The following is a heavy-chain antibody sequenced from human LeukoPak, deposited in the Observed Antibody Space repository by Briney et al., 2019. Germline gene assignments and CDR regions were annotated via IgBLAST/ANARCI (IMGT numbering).Heavy chain of an antibody. V-gene: IGHV3-21*01. Sequence: PGGSLRLSCAASGFTFSSYSMNWVRQAPGKGLEWVSSISSSSSYIYYADSVEGRFTISRGNAKNSLYLQMNSLRAEDTAVYYCARDRRAAARGNWGQGTLVTVSS. D-gene: IGHD6-13*01. CDR1: GFTFSSYS. CDR3: ARDRRAAARGN. CDR2: ISSSSSYI. J-gene: IGHJ4*02.